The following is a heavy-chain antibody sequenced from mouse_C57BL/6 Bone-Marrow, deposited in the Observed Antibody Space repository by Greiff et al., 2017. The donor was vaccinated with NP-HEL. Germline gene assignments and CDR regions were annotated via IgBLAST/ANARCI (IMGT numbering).Heavy chain of an antibody. Sequence: VKLQESGAELVKPGASVKLSCKASGYTFTSYWMHWVKQRPGQGLEWIGMIHPNSGSTNYNEKFKSKATLTVDKSSSTAYMKLSSLTSEDSAVYYCAKAFTTVVATDYWGQGTTLTVSS. CDR2: IHPNSGST. CDR3: AKAFTTVVATDY. D-gene: IGHD1-1*01. V-gene: IGHV1-64*01. J-gene: IGHJ2*01. CDR1: GYTFTSYW.